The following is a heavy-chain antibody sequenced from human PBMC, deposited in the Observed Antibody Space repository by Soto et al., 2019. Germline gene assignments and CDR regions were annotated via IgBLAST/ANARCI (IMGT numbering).Heavy chain of an antibody. V-gene: IGHV1-69*12. D-gene: IGHD2-2*01. CDR3: ARARSSTTLPDYYYYGMDV. J-gene: IGHJ6*02. Sequence: QVQLVQSGAEVKKPGSSVKVSCKASGGTFSSYAISWVRQAPGQGLEWMGGIIPIFGTANYAQKFQGRVTITADESTSTAYMELSSLRSEDTAVYYCARARSSTTLPDYYYYGMDVWGQGTTVTVSS. CDR1: GGTFSSYA. CDR2: IIPIFGTA.